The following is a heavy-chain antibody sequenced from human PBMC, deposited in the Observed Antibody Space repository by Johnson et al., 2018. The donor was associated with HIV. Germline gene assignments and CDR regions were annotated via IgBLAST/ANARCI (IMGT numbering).Heavy chain of an antibody. V-gene: IGHV3-7*05. CDR2: IKEDGSED. D-gene: IGHD6-13*01. J-gene: IGHJ3*02. Sequence: VKLVESGGGLVQPGGSLRLSCAASGFIFSNYWMSWVRQAPGKGLEWLANIKEDGSEDYYVDSLKGRFTISRDNAKNSLYLQMDSLRAGDSAVYYCARDGVYSSPHDAFDIWGQGTMVTVSP. CDR3: ARDGVYSSPHDAFDI. CDR1: GFIFSNYW.